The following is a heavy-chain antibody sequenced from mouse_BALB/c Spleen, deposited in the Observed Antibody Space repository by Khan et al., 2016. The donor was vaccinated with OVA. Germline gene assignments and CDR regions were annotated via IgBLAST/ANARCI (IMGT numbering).Heavy chain of an antibody. CDR3: ARSGTITTVVATDFDY. CDR2: IQYSGST. D-gene: IGHD1-1*01. Sequence: EVQLQESGPGLVKPSQSLSLTCPVTGYSITSDYAWNWIRQFPGNKLEWMGYIQYSGSTSYNPSLKSRISITRNTSKNQFFLQFSSVTTEATATDYVARSGTITTVVATDFDYWGQGTTLTVSA. J-gene: IGHJ2*01. CDR1: GYSITSDYA. V-gene: IGHV3-2*02.